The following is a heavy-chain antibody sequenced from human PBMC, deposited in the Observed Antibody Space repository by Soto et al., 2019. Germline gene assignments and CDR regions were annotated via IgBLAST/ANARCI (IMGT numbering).Heavy chain of an antibody. CDR2: IKTKVESYAT. D-gene: IGHD2-15*01. CDR3: XXXXXXXXXCXXXXXF. Sequence: EVQLVESGGGLVQPGGSLKLSCAASGFTLSGFDLHWVRQASGEGLEWIGRIKTKVESYATEYAASVKGRFSISRDDSKNTAYLEMNSLETEXTXXXXXXXXXXXXXXCXXXXXFWXQGSLVT. CDR1: GFTLSGFD. V-gene: IGHV3-73*01. J-gene: IGHJ4*02.